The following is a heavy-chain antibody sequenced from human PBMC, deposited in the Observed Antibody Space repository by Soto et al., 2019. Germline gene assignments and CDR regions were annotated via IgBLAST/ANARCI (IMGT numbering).Heavy chain of an antibody. CDR3: ARGAYYYDSSGYPAFDY. Sequence: ASVKVSCKASGGTFSSYAISWVRQAPGQGLEWMGGIIPIFGTANYAQKFQGRVTITADESTSTAYMELSSLRSEDTAVYYCARGAYYYDSSGYPAFDYWGQGTLVTVSS. V-gene: IGHV1-69*13. D-gene: IGHD3-22*01. J-gene: IGHJ4*02. CDR1: GGTFSSYA. CDR2: IIPIFGTA.